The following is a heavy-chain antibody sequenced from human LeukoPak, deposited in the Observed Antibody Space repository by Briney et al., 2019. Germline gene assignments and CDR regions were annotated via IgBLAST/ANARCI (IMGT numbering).Heavy chain of an antibody. D-gene: IGHD6-19*01. Sequence: PGGFLRLSCAASGFTFSSYGMHWLPQAPGKGREGVAVILYDGSNKYYADSVKGRFTISRDNSKNTLYLQMNSLRAEDTAVYYCALAVAGTWFDAWGQGTLVTVSS. CDR3: ALAVAGTWFDA. V-gene: IGHV3-33*01. J-gene: IGHJ5*02. CDR2: ILYDGSNK. CDR1: GFTFSSYG.